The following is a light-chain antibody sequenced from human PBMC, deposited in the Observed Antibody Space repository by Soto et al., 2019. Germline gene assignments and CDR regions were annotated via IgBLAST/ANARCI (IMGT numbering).Light chain of an antibody. V-gene: IGKV3-15*01. CDR2: GAS. CDR1: ESVSSN. Sequence: VITQSPDTVSVSPGERGTLSCRASESVSSNVAWYQQRPGQAPRLLIYGASTRATDTPVRFRGSGSGTEFTLTISSLQSEDLGVYYCQQYNNWPRTFGQGTKVDIK. CDR3: QQYNNWPRT. J-gene: IGKJ1*01.